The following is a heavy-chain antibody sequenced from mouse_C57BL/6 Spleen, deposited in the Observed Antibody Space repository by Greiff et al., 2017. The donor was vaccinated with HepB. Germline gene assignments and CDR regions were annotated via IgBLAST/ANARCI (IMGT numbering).Heavy chain of an antibody. V-gene: IGHV1-52*01. J-gene: IGHJ3*01. CDR2: IDPSDSET. CDR3: ASGEYDTGWFAY. Sequence: QVQLQQPGAELVRPGSSVKLSCKASGYTFTSYWMHWVKQRPIQGLEWIGNIDPSDSETHYNQKFKDKATLTVDKSSSTAYMQLSSLTSEDSAVYYCASGEYDTGWFAYWGQGTLVTVSA. CDR1: GYTFTSYW. D-gene: IGHD2-14*01.